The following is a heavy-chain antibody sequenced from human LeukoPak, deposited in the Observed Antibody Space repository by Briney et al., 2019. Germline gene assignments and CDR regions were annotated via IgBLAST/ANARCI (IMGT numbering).Heavy chain of an antibody. Sequence: PSETLSLTCSVSGGSISSYYWSWIRQPPGKGLEWIGYIFHIETTTYNPSLKSRVTVSVATSKNQSSLKLNSVTAADTAVYYCARRSGGGDYYFDYWGQGTLVTVSS. CDR3: ARRSGGGDYYFDY. CDR2: IFHIETT. CDR1: GGSISSYY. D-gene: IGHD3-16*01. V-gene: IGHV4-59*08. J-gene: IGHJ4*02.